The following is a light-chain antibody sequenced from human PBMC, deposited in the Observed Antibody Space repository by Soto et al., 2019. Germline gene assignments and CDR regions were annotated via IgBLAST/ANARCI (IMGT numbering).Light chain of an antibody. CDR1: QSVSGN. V-gene: IGKV3-15*01. J-gene: IGKJ4*01. CDR2: GAS. CDR3: QQYNTWPPLT. Sequence: EIVMTQSPATLSVSPGERATLSCRASQSVSGNLAWYQQKPGQAPRLLIYGASTRATGIPARFSGSATGTEFTLTISSLRSEDFAVYYCQQYNTWPPLTFGGGTKVDIK.